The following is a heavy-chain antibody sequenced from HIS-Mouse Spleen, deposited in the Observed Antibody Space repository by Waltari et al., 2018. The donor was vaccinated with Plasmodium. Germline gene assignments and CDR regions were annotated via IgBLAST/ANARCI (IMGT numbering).Heavy chain of an antibody. CDR1: GFTFSSYA. CDR2: ISYDGSNK. D-gene: IGHD6-13*01. J-gene: IGHJ2*01. V-gene: IGHV3-30*04. Sequence: QVQLVESGGGVVQPGRSLRLSCAAYGFTFSSYAMHWVRQAPVKGLEWVEFISYDGSNKYYADSVKGRFTISRDNSKNTLYLQMNSLRAEDTAVYYCASSWYWYFDLWGRGTLVTVSS. CDR3: ASSWYWYFDL.